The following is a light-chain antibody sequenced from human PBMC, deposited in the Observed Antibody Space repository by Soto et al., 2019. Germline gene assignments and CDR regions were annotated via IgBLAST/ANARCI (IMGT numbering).Light chain of an antibody. CDR1: QRISNY. CDR3: QQSYSTQFA. CDR2: AAS. J-gene: IGKJ3*01. V-gene: IGKV1-39*01. Sequence: DIQLTQSPSSLSASVGDRVTITCRASQRISNYLSWYQQKPGKAPKLLIYAASSLQSGVPSRFSGSGSGTDFTLNISSLQPEDFATYYCQQSYSTQFAFGPGTKVDIK.